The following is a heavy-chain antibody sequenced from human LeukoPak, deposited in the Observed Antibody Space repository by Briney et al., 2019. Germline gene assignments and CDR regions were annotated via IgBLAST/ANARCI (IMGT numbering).Heavy chain of an antibody. CDR1: GYTLTELS. J-gene: IGHJ3*02. D-gene: IGHD3-3*01. CDR2: FDPEDGET. CDR3: ARGPVNFWSGYPNGDAFDI. Sequence: ASVEVSCKVSGYTLTELSMHWVRQAPGKGIEWMGGFDPEDGETIYAQKFQGRVTMTEDTSTDTAYMELSSLRSEDTAVYYCARGPVNFWSGYPNGDAFDIWGQGTMVTVSS. V-gene: IGHV1-24*01.